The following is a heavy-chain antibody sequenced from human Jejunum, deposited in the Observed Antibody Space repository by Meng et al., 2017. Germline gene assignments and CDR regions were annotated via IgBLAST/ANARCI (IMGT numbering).Heavy chain of an antibody. D-gene: IGHD3-16*01. V-gene: IGHV4-4*02. CDR1: GDSISSTSW. CDR2: IHHSGRS. Sequence: QGHLSGSGPGLVKPSGTLSLTCEVSGDSISSTSWWDWLRQPPGKGLEWIGEIHHSGRSNFIPSLKSRVSISLDESKNQFSLTLNSVTAADTAVYYCARGVGDIRFGFDYWGQGILVTVSS. J-gene: IGHJ4*02. CDR3: ARGVGDIRFGFDY.